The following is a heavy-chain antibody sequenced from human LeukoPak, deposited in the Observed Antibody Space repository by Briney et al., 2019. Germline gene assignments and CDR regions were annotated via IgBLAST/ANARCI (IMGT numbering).Heavy chain of an antibody. D-gene: IGHD6-19*01. V-gene: IGHV3-23*01. CDR2: ISGSGGST. CDR3: AKDSGYSSGWIFDY. Sequence: GGTLRLSCAASGFTFSSYGMSWVRQAPGKGLEWVSAISGSGGSTYYADSVKGRFTISRDNSKNTLYLQMNSLRAEDTAVYYCAKDSGYSSGWIFDYWGQGTLVTVSS. CDR1: GFTFSSYG. J-gene: IGHJ4*02.